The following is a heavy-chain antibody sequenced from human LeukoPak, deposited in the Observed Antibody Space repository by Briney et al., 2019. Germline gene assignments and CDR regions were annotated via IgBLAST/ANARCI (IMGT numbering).Heavy chain of an antibody. CDR3: ARERETYNDY. J-gene: IGHJ4*02. V-gene: IGHV3-7*01. CDR1: GFTYRTCR. Sequence: GGSLTLPCAVSGFTYRTCRMTWVPQAPGKGLVGVGNIKRDGSETYYVASVRGRFTISRDNAKNSLYLQMNSLRAEDTAVYFCARERETYNDYWGQGTLVTVSS. CDR2: IKRDGSET. D-gene: IGHD1-1*01.